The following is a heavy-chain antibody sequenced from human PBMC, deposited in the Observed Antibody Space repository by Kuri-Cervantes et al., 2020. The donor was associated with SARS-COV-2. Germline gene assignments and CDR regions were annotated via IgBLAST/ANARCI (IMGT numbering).Heavy chain of an antibody. Sequence: LSLTCAASGFTFSSYGMHWVRQAPGKGLEWVANIKQDGSEKYYVDSVKGRFTISRDNAKNSLYLQMNSLRAEDTAVYYCARGRRIAAAGRSLKYYYYMDVWGKGTTVTVSS. V-gene: IGHV3-7*01. J-gene: IGHJ6*03. CDR3: ARGRRIAAAGRSLKYYYYMDV. CDR2: IKQDGSEK. CDR1: GFTFSSYG. D-gene: IGHD6-13*01.